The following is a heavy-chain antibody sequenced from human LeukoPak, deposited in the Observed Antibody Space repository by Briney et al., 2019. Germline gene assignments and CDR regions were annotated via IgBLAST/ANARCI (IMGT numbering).Heavy chain of an antibody. CDR2: IYYSGST. J-gene: IGHJ4*02. V-gene: IGHV4-39*01. CDR1: GASTSSSSYY. Sequence: PSETLSLTCTVSGASTSSSSYYSGWIRQPPGKRREWIGSIYYSGSTYYNPSLKSRVTISVDTSKNQFSLKLNSVTAADTAVYYCARSNYDILTAWGQGTPVTVSS. CDR3: ARSNYDILTA. D-gene: IGHD3-9*01.